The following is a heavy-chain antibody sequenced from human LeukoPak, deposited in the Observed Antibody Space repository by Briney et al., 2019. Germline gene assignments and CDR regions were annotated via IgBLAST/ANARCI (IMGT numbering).Heavy chain of an antibody. V-gene: IGHV3-11*04. CDR3: ARGRWDNSGYYYYY. J-gene: IGHJ4*02. CDR1: GFTFSDYY. CDR2: ISSSGSTI. D-gene: IGHD3-22*01. Sequence: PGGSLRLSCAASGFTFSDYYMSWIRQAPGKGLEWVSYISSSGSTIYYADSVKGRFTISRDNSENTLSLQMNSLRAEDTAVYYCARGRWDNSGYYYYYWGQGTLVTVSS.